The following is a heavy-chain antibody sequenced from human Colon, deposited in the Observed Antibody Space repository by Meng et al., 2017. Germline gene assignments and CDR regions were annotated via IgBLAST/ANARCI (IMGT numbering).Heavy chain of an antibody. J-gene: IGHJ4*02. CDR1: GGSISSGDYY. CDR3: AAIEMATPSAYYFDY. V-gene: IGHV4-30-4*01. Sequence: QLQLQESGPGLVKPSETRSLTCTVSGGSISSGDYYWSWIRQPPGKGLEWIGYIYYSGSTYYNPSLKSRVTISVDTSKNQFSLKLSSVTAADTAVYYCAAIEMATPSAYYFDYWGQGTLVTVSS. D-gene: IGHD5-24*01. CDR2: IYYSGST.